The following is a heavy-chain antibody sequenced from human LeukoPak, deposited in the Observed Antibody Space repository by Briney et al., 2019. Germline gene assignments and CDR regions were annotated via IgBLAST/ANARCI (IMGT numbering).Heavy chain of an antibody. D-gene: IGHD6-25*01. Sequence: PGGSLRLSCAASGFTFSSYWMSWVRQAPGKGLEWVANIKQDGSEKYYVDSVKGRFTISRDNAKNSPYLQMNSLRAEDTAVYYCARRGYSSGWNRFDYWGQGTLVTVSS. CDR1: GFTFSSYW. CDR3: ARRGYSSGWNRFDY. CDR2: IKQDGSEK. J-gene: IGHJ4*02. V-gene: IGHV3-7*01.